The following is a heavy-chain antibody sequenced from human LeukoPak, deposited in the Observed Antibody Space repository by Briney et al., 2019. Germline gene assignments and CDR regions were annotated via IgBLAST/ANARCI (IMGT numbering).Heavy chain of an antibody. CDR1: GFTFSSYA. CDR2: ISYDGNNK. J-gene: IGHJ4*02. CDR3: VRETRFYDSSGYYPDY. D-gene: IGHD3-22*01. V-gene: IGHV3-30-3*01. Sequence: GRSLRLSRAASGFTFSSYAMHWVRQAPGKGLEWVAVISYDGNNKYYADSVKGRFTISRDKSENTLYLQMNSLRPEDTAVYYCVRETRFYDSSGYYPDYWGQGTLVTVSS.